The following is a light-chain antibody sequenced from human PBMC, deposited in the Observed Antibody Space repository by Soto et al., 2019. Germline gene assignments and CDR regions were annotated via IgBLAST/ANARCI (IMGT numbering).Light chain of an antibody. J-gene: IGKJ5*01. CDR2: FGS. V-gene: IGKV2-28*01. CDR3: MQALQSLT. Sequence: EIVMTQSPLTLPVTPGEPASISCRSSQSLLYNNTYNYLDWYVQKPGQSPQLLIYFGSNRAPGVPDRVSGSGSGTDFTLKINRVEAEDVGTYYCMQALQSLTFGQGTRLEIK. CDR1: QSLLYNNTYNY.